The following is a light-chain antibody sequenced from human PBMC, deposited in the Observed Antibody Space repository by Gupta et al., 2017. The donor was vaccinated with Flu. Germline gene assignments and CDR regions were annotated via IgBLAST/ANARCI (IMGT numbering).Light chain of an antibody. J-gene: IGLJ2*01. CDR3: SSDAGSNNFVV. Sequence: QSALTQPPSASGSPGQSVTISCTGTSSDVGGYNYVPWYQQHPGKAPKLMIYEVSKRPSGVPDRFSGSKSGNTASLTVSGLQAEDEADYYCSSDAGSNNFVVFGGGTKLTVL. CDR1: SSDVGGYNY. V-gene: IGLV2-8*01. CDR2: EVS.